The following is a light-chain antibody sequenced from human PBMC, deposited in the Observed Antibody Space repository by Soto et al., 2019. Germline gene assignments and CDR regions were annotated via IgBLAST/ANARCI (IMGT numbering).Light chain of an antibody. CDR3: QVWDTGTAV. J-gene: IGLJ2*01. CDR1: NIGSKN. CDR2: RDN. V-gene: IGLV3-9*01. Sequence: SYELTQPLSVSVALGQTARITCGGNNIGSKNVHWYQQKPGQAPVLVIYRDNNRPSGIPERFSGSNSGNTATLGISRAQAGDEADYYCQVWDTGTAVFGGGTELTVL.